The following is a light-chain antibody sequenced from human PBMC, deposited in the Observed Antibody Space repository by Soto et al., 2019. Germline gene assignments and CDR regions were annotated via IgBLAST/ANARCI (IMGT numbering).Light chain of an antibody. Sequence: QSVLTQPASVSGSTGHSITISCTGTGSDVGGYNFVSWYQQHPGKAPKLMIYDVNIRPSGVSNRFSGSKSGNTASLTISGLQAEDEADYYCCAYASSSTRGIFGGGTKLTVL. CDR1: GSDVGGYNF. CDR3: CAYASSSTRGI. CDR2: DVN. J-gene: IGLJ2*01. V-gene: IGLV2-14*03.